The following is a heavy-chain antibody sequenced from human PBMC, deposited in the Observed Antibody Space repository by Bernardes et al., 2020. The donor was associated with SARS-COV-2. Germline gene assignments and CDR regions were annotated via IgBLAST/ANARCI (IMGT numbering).Heavy chain of an antibody. CDR2: INPNTART. J-gene: IGHJ4*02. D-gene: IGHD2-21*02. CDR3: ARTRTTISTTGIPVYY. V-gene: IGHV1-2*02. Sequence: ASVKVPCKASGYTFTGGFRHGLRQAPGQRSDWMGWINPNTARTTYIQKFQGRVTMTRDTSITTAYMQLSRLGSADTAIYSCARTRTTISTTGIPVYYWGQATLVTVSS. CDR1: GYTFTGGF.